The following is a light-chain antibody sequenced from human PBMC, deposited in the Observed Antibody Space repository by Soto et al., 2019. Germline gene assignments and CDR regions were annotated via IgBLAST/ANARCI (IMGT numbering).Light chain of an antibody. J-gene: IGKJ4*01. V-gene: IGKV2-30*01. CDR3: MHGTHWPLT. CDR2: EVS. CDR1: QGLVYKDGHTY. Sequence: VVMTQSPLSLPVTLGQPASISCRSSQGLVYKDGHTYLHWFQQRPGQSPRRLIYEVSNRDSGVPDRVSGRGSGTDFTLKISRVEAEDVGVYYCMHGTHWPLTFGGGTKVEIK.